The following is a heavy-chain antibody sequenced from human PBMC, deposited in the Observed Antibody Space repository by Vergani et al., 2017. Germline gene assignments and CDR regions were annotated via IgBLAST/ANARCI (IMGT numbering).Heavy chain of an antibody. CDR1: GFSFTTFA. D-gene: IGHD2-15*01. V-gene: IGHV3-23*01. CDR3: ATKSGGTPGCQIGYFRE. CDR2: INTNGDYT. J-gene: IGHJ1*01. Sequence: EVQLLESGGDLVQPGGSLRLSCAASGFSFTTFAMSWVRQAPGKGLEWVSTINTNGDYTRYGDSVKGRFTISRDNSKSTLYLQMNSLRAEDTAVYYCATKSGGTPGCQIGYFREWGQGTLVTVSS.